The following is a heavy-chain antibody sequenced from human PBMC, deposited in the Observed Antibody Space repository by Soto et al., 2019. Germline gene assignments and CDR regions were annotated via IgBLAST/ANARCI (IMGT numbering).Heavy chain of an antibody. CDR2: ISYDGSNK. V-gene: IGHV3-30-3*01. CDR3: AREIVAFDI. Sequence: PGGSLRLSCAASGFPFSSYAMHWVRQAPGKGLEWVAVISYDGSNKYYADSVKGRFTISRDNSKNTLYLQMNSLRAEDTAVYYCAREIVAFDIWGQGTMVTVSS. J-gene: IGHJ3*02. D-gene: IGHD2-15*01. CDR1: GFPFSSYA.